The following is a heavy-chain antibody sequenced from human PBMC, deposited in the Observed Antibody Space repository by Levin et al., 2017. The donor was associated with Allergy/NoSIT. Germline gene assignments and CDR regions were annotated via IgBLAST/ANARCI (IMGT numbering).Heavy chain of an antibody. J-gene: IGHJ3*02. CDR3: AREPDAFDI. Sequence: PSQTLSLTCTVSGVSVTSGSYYWSWVRQPPGKGLEWIGYIYYNFSTNYNPSLKSRVTMSVDTSNNQFSLRLSSVTAADTAMDYCAREPDAFDIWGQGTMVTVSS. CDR2: IYYNFST. V-gene: IGHV4-61*01. CDR1: GVSVTSGSYY.